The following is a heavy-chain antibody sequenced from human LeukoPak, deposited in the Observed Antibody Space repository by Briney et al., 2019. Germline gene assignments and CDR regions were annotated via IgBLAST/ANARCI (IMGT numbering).Heavy chain of an antibody. D-gene: IGHD2/OR15-2a*01. CDR2: INQDGSAK. V-gene: IGHV3-7*02. Sequence: GGSLRLSCAASGFTIGSYWMTWVRQAPGKGLEWVANINQDGSAKHYMDSARGRFTISTDNARNSLSLQMNSLRTEDTAVYYCTNKNLAWGQGTLVTVSS. CDR1: GFTIGSYW. CDR3: TNKNLA. J-gene: IGHJ5*02.